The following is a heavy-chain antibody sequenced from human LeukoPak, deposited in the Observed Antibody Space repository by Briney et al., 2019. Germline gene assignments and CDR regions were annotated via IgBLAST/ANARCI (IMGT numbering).Heavy chain of an antibody. CDR3: ARNEKWGRDY. CDR2: ISSSGSTI. V-gene: IGHV3-48*03. D-gene: IGHD1-26*01. Sequence: GGSLRLSCAASGFTFSSYEMNWVRQAPGKGLEWVSYISSSGSTIYYADSVKGRFTISRDNAKNSLYLQMNSLRAEDTAVYYCARNEKWGRDYWGQGTLVTVSS. CDR1: GFTFSSYE. J-gene: IGHJ4*02.